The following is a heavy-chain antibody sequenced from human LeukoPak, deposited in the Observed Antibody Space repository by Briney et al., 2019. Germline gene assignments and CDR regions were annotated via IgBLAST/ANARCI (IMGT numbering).Heavy chain of an antibody. J-gene: IGHJ4*02. CDR2: ISAYNGNT. CDR1: GYTFTSYG. D-gene: IGHD2-2*01. CDR3: AHLPYCSSTSCQDY. Sequence: APVKVSCKASGYTFTSYGISWVRQAPGQGLEWMGWISAYNGNTNYAQKPQGRVTMTTDTSTSTAYMELRSLRSDDTAVYYCAHLPYCSSTSCQDYWGQGTLVTVSS. V-gene: IGHV1-18*01.